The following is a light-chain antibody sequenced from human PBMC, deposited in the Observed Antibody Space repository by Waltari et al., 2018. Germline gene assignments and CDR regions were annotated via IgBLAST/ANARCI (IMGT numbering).Light chain of an antibody. CDR1: QAISKE. J-gene: IGKJ1*01. Sequence: DIQMTQSPSSLSASVGDRVTVTCRVSQAISKELSWYQQKPGKAPTHLIYAASSLQTGVSSRFSGSGSGTDFTLTISSLQPEDVATYYCQQDYTTPWTFGRGTKVEIK. CDR3: QQDYTTPWT. CDR2: AAS. V-gene: IGKV1-27*01.